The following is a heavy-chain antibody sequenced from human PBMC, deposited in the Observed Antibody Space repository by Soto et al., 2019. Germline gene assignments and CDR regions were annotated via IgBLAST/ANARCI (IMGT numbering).Heavy chain of an antibody. CDR1: GGSFSGYY. V-gene: IGHV4-34*01. J-gene: IGHJ2*01. D-gene: IGHD6-13*01. Sequence: PSETLSLTCAVYGGSFSGYYWSWIRQPPGKGLEWIGEINHSGSTNYNPSLKSRVTISVDTSKNQFSLKLSSVTAAGTAVYYCARERKGAAAGSYFWYFDLWGRGTRVTVSS. CDR3: ARERKGAAAGSYFWYFDL. CDR2: INHSGST.